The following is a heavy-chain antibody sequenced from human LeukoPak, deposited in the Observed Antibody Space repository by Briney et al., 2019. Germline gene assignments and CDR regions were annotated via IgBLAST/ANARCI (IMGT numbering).Heavy chain of an antibody. D-gene: IGHD2-2*01. V-gene: IGHV3-7*01. Sequence: GGSLRLSCAASGFTFSSYWMSWVRQAPGKGLEWVANIKQDGSEKYYVDSVKGRFTISRDNAKNSLYLQMNSLRVEDTAVYYCATSVVPAAAWFDPWGQGTLVTVSS. CDR1: GFTFSSYW. J-gene: IGHJ5*02. CDR3: ATSVVPAAAWFDP. CDR2: IKQDGSEK.